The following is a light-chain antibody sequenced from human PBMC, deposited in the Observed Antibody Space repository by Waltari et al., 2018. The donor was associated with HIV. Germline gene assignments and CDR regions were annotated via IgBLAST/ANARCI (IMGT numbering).Light chain of an antibody. J-gene: IGLJ2*01. V-gene: IGLV1-47*01. CDR2: RDN. CDR3: AVLDDTLGGGV. CDR1: PANIGANF. Sequence: QSVLTQPPSASGPPGQKVTIYCSGGPANIGANFVFWFQQFPGTAPKLLIYRDNLRHSGVPARFSGSKSGTSASLTISGLRSDDEAHYFCAVLDDTLGGGVFGGGTKLTVL.